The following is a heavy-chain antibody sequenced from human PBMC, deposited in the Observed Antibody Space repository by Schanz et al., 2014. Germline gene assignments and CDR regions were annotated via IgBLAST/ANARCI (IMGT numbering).Heavy chain of an antibody. D-gene: IGHD3-10*01. CDR3: GRHPHYYGSGSGFDP. CDR1: GGSISSSSYF. Sequence: QLQLQESGPGLVKPSETLSLTCTVSGGSISSSSYFWGWIRQPPGKGLEWIGSIYNSGSTYYNPPLKSRVTIPVDTSKNQFPLTLTSVTAADTAVYYCGRHPHYYGSGSGFDPWGQGTLVTVSS. V-gene: IGHV4-39*01. J-gene: IGHJ5*02. CDR2: IYNSGST.